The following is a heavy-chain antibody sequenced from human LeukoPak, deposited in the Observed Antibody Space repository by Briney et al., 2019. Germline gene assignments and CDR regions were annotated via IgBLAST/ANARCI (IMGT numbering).Heavy chain of an antibody. CDR1: GGSISSYY. D-gene: IGHD3-22*01. J-gene: IGHJ4*02. CDR2: IYYSGST. V-gene: IGHV4-59*01. CDR3: AGRHYDSSGYYWY. Sequence: PSETLSLTCTVSGGSISSYYWSWTRQPPGKGLEWIGYIYYSGSTNYNPSLKSRVTISVDTSKNQFSLKLSSVTAADTAVYYCAGRHYDSSGYYWYWGQGTLVTVSS.